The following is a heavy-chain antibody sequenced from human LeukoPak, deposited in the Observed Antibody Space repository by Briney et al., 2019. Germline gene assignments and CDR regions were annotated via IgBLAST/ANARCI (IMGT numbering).Heavy chain of an antibody. Sequence: GGSLRLSCAASGFTFSSSAMSWVHQAPGKGLEWVSAISNNGGYTYYADSVQGRFTISRDNSKSTLCLQMNSLRAEDTAVYYCAKQLGYCSDGSCYFPYWGQGTLVTVSS. V-gene: IGHV3-23*01. CDR3: AKQLGYCSDGSCYFPY. D-gene: IGHD2-15*01. CDR2: ISNNGGYT. CDR1: GFTFSSSA. J-gene: IGHJ4*02.